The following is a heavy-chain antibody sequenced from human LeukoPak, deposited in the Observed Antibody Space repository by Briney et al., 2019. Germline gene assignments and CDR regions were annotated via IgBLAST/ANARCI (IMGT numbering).Heavy chain of an antibody. CDR2: ISDSGGST. D-gene: IGHD6-19*01. CDR1: GFTFSSYG. CDR3: AKTNPRGEYSSGWYGDY. Sequence: KTGGSLRLSCAASGFTFSSYGMSWVRQTPGKGLEWVSAISDSGGSTYYADSVKGRFTISRDNSKNTLYLQMNSLRAEDTAVYYCAKTNPRGEYSSGWYGDYWGQGTLVTVSS. J-gene: IGHJ4*02. V-gene: IGHV3-23*01.